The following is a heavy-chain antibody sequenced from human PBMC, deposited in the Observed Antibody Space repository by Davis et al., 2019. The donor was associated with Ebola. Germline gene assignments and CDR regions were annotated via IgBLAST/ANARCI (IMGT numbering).Heavy chain of an antibody. CDR2: IYYSGTT. D-gene: IGHD4-23*01. J-gene: IGHJ4*02. Sequence: MPSETLSLTCAVSGYSISSNNWWGWIRQPPGKGLEWIAYIYYSGTTHYNPSLKSRVTMSVDTSKNQFSLKLSSVTAADTGVYYCARHLSYGGNPGKYYFDYWGQGTLVTVSS. V-gene: IGHV4-28*01. CDR3: ARHLSYGGNPGKYYFDY. CDR1: GYSISSNNW.